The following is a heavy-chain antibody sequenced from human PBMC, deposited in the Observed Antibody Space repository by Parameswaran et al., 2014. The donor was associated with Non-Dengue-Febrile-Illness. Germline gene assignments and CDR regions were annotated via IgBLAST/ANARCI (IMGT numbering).Heavy chain of an antibody. CDR3: ARPSGFWSGYDAFGI. Sequence: RWIRQPPGKGLEWVSVIYSGGSTYYADSVKGRFTISRDNSKNTLYLQMNSLRAEDTAVYYCARPSGFWSGYDAFGIWGQGTMVTVSS. J-gene: IGHJ3*02. CDR2: IYSGGST. D-gene: IGHD3-3*01. V-gene: IGHV3-53*01.